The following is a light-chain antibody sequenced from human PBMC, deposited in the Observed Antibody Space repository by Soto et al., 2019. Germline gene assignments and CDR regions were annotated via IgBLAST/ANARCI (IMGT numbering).Light chain of an antibody. CDR2: GAS. Sequence: EIVMTQSPATLSVSPGERATLSCRASRSVSSNLAWYQQKPGQAPRLLMYGASTRTTGIPARFSGSGSGTEFTLTISSLQSEDFAVYYCQQYGSSPPTWTFGQGTKVEVK. CDR1: RSVSSN. CDR3: QQYGSSPPTWT. J-gene: IGKJ1*01. V-gene: IGKV3-15*01.